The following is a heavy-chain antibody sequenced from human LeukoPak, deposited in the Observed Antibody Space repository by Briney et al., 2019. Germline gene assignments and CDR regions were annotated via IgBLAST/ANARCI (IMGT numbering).Heavy chain of an antibody. CDR1: GYTFTGYY. Sequence: ASVKVSCKAPGYTFTGYYMHWVRQAPGQGLEWMGWINPNSGGTNYAQKFQGRVTMTRDTSISTAYMELSRLRSDDTAVYYCARGGVWGIVVVPAANNWFDPWGQGTLVTVSS. D-gene: IGHD2-2*01. CDR2: INPNSGGT. CDR3: ARGGVWGIVVVPAANNWFDP. V-gene: IGHV1-2*02. J-gene: IGHJ5*02.